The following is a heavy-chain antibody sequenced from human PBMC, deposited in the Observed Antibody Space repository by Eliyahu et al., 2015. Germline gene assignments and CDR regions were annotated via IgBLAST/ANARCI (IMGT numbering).Heavy chain of an antibody. CDR3: ARVRRTEQWLVSRLRNGLCDY. V-gene: IGHV4-34*01. J-gene: IGHJ4*02. D-gene: IGHD6-19*01. CDR2: INHSGST. CDR1: GGSFSGYY. Sequence: QVQLQQWGAGLLKPSETLSLTCAVYGGSFSGYYWXXIRQPPGKGLEWIGEINHSGSTNYXPSLKSRVTISVDTSKNQFSLKLSSVTAADTAVYYCARVRRTEQWLVSRLRNGLCDYWGQGTLVTVSS.